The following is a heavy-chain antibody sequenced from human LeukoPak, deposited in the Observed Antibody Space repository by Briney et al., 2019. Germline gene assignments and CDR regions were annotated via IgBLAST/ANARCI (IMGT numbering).Heavy chain of an antibody. J-gene: IGHJ4*02. D-gene: IGHD2-15*01. CDR2: IKSKSDGGTI. V-gene: IGHV3-15*01. Sequence: GGSLRLSCVGSGFTFSDAWMSWVRQAPGKGLEWVGRIKSKSDGGTIDYAAPVKGRFTISRDDSRNTLYLQMNSLKTEDTAVYYCTTRRQDGWWGQGTLVTGS. CDR3: TTRRQDGW. CDR1: GFTFSDAW.